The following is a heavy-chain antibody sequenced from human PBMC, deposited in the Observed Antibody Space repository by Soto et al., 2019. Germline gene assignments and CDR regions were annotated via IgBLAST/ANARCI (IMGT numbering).Heavy chain of an antibody. J-gene: IGHJ4*02. CDR1: GGSISSYY. V-gene: IGHV4-59*01. CDR2: IYYSGST. Sequence: QVQLQESGPGLVKPSETLSLTCTVSGGSISSYYWSWIRQPPGKGLEWIGYIYYSGSTNYNPSLKSRVTISVDTSKNQFSLKLSSVTAEDTAVYYCARGVGATKGHTLLFDYWGQGTLVTVSS. D-gene: IGHD1-26*01. CDR3: ARGVGATKGHTLLFDY.